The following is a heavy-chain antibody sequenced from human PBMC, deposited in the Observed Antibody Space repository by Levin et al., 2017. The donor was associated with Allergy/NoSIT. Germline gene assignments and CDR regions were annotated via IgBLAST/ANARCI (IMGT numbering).Heavy chain of an antibody. Sequence: PGGSLRLSCAASGFTFSSYSMNWVRQAPGKGLEWVSYISSSSSTIYYADSVKGRFTISRDNAKNSLYLQMNSLRAEDTAVYYCARDSSHDSSGYYYGWGYYYYMDVWGKGTTVTVSS. J-gene: IGHJ6*03. CDR1: GFTFSSYS. CDR2: ISSSSSTI. V-gene: IGHV3-48*01. CDR3: ARDSSHDSSGYYYGWGYYYYMDV. D-gene: IGHD3-22*01.